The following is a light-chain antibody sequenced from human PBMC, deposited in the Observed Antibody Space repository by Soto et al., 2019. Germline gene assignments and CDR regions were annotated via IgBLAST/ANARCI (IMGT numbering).Light chain of an antibody. Sequence: EIVLTQSPGTLSLSPGERATLSCRASQSVSSSYLAWYQQKPGQAPRLLIYGTSSRATAIPDRFSGSGYGTDFPLTISRLEPEDFAVYYCQQYGSPAWTFGQGTKGEIK. CDR2: GTS. J-gene: IGKJ1*01. CDR1: QSVSSSY. CDR3: QQYGSPAWT. V-gene: IGKV3-20*01.